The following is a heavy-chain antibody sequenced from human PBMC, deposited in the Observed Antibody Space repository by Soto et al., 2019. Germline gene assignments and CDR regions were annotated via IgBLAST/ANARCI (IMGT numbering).Heavy chain of an antibody. J-gene: IGHJ1*01. CDR2: ISYDGSNK. Sequence: PXVSLRLSCAASGFTFSSYGMHWVRQAPGKGLEWVAVISYDGSNKYYADSVKGRFTISRDNSKNTLYLQMNSLRAEDTAVYYCAKAHYSGSYRPGYFQHWGQGTLVTVSS. CDR1: GFTFSSYG. D-gene: IGHD1-26*01. V-gene: IGHV3-30*18. CDR3: AKAHYSGSYRPGYFQH.